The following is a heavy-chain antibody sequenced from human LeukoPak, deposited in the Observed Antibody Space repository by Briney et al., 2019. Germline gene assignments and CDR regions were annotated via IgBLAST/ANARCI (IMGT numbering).Heavy chain of an antibody. CDR3: ARRATMIEQGGAFDI. Sequence: GASVKVSCKASGYTFTGYYMHWVRQAPGQGLEWMGWINPNSGGTNYAQKFQGRVTMTRDTSISTAYMELSRLRSDDTAVYYCARRATMIEQGGAFDIWGQGTMVTVSS. CDR1: GYTFTGYY. D-gene: IGHD3-22*01. V-gene: IGHV1-2*02. CDR2: INPNSGGT. J-gene: IGHJ3*02.